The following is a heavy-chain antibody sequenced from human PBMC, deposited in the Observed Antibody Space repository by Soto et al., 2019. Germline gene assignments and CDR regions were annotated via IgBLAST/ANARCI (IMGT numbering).Heavy chain of an antibody. D-gene: IGHD2-15*01. Sequence: SETLSLTCAVYGGSFSGYYWSWIRQPPGKGLEWIGEINHSGSTNYNPSLKSRVTISVDTSKNQFSLKLSSVTAADTAVYYCARPGYCSGGSCYYGMDVWGQGTTVTVSS. CDR2: INHSGST. CDR3: ARPGYCSGGSCYYGMDV. V-gene: IGHV4-34*01. CDR1: GGSFSGYY. J-gene: IGHJ6*02.